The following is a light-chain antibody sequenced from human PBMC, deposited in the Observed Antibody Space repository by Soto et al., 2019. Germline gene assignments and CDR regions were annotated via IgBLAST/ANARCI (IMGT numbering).Light chain of an antibody. CDR1: QSVRSPY. Sequence: DIVLTQSPGTLSLSPGETATLSCRASQSVRSPYFAWYQQKPGQAPRLLIYGTSRRASGIPDRFSGSGSGTDFTFTISGLEPEDFAVLYCQQSDRSPYTFGQGTKLEIK. J-gene: IGKJ2*01. CDR3: QQSDRSPYT. CDR2: GTS. V-gene: IGKV3-20*01.